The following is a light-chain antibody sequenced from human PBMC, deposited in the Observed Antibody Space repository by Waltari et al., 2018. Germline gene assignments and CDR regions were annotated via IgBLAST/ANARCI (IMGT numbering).Light chain of an antibody. CDR2: SVF. V-gene: IGKV3-20*01. Sequence: EIVLTQSPCTLSLSPGERATLSCRASQSVSSSFLAWFQQKPGQAPRLRIYSVFRRATGIPDRFSGSGAGTDYTITISRLEPEDFAVYYCQQYDGSLFTFGQGTRVEIK. CDR1: QSVSSSF. CDR3: QQYDGSLFT. J-gene: IGKJ1*01.